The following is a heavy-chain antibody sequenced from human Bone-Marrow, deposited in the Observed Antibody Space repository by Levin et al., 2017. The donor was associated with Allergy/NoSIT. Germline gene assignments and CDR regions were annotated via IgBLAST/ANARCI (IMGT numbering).Heavy chain of an antibody. CDR2: VYYIGNP. CDR1: GGSIGNFY. D-gene: IGHD5-12*01. Sequence: PSQTLSLTCNISGGSIGNFYWSWIRQSPGEGLKWIGYVYYIGNPNYNPSLKSRVSISFDTSKTQLSLRLSSVTAADTAVYFFSRHMRYSNTWYYYGMDVWGPGTTVTVSS. J-gene: IGHJ6*02. V-gene: IGHV4-59*08. CDR3: SRHMRYSNTWYYYGMDV.